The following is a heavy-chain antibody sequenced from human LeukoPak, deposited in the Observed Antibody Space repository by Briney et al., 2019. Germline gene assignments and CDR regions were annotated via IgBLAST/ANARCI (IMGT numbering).Heavy chain of an antibody. CDR2: ISGDGGST. V-gene: IGHV3-43*02. CDR1: GFTFDDYA. Sequence: GGSLRLSCAASGFTFDDYAMHWVRQAPGKGLEWVPLISGDGGSTYYADSVKGRFTISRDNSKNSLYLQMNSLRTEDTALYYCAKDSSSGWYYYYGMDVWGQGTTVTVPS. CDR3: AKDSSSGWYYYYGMDV. J-gene: IGHJ6*02. D-gene: IGHD6-19*01.